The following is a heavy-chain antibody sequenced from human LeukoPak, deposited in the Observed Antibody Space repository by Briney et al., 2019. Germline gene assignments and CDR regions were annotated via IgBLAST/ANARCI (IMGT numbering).Heavy chain of an antibody. V-gene: IGHV3-30*18. CDR1: GFTFSSYG. CDR2: ISYDGSNK. CDR3: AKGPYDYVWGSYRYFPYFDY. J-gene: IGHJ4*02. D-gene: IGHD3-16*02. Sequence: GGSLRLSCAASGFTFSSYGMHWVRQAPGKGLEWVAVISYDGSNKYYADSVKGRFTISRDNSKNTLYLQMNSLRAEDTAVYYCAKGPYDYVWGSYRYFPYFDYWAREPWSPSPQ.